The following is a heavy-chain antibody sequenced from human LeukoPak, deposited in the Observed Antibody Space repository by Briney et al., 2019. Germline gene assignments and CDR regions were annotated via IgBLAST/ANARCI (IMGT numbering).Heavy chain of an antibody. V-gene: IGHV1-2*02. CDR2: INPNSGGT. CDR3: AADRGRGGGLELDY. J-gene: IGHJ4*02. Sequence: ASVKVSCKASGYTFTGYYMHWVRQAPGQGLEWMGWINPNSGGTNYAQKFQGRVTITRDMSTSTAYMELSSLRSEDTAVYYCAADRGRGGGLELDYWGQGTLVTVSS. CDR1: GYTFTGYY. D-gene: IGHD1-7*01.